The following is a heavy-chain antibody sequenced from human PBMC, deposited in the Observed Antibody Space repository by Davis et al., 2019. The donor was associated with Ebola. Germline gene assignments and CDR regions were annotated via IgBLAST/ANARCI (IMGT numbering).Heavy chain of an antibody. CDR3: ARGVAVGGFYFEY. J-gene: IGHJ4*02. Sequence: GESLKISCAASDFTFSSFWMSWVRQAPGKGLEWVANIYRDGSEKYYVDSVKGRFTISRDNTKNLLYLQMNSMRAEDTSVYFCARGVAVGGFYFEYWGQGTLVTVSS. V-gene: IGHV3-7*03. CDR1: DFTFSSFW. D-gene: IGHD6-19*01. CDR2: IYRDGSEK.